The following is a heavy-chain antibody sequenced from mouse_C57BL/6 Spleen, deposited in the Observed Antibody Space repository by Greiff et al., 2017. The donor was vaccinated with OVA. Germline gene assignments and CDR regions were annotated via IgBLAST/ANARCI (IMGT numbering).Heavy chain of an antibody. Sequence: EVKLMESGGGLVKPGGSLKLSCAASGFTFSDYGMHWVRQAPEKGLEWVAYISSGSSTIYYADTVKGRFTISRDNAKNTLFLQMTSLRSEDTAMYYCARLGRGDWYFDVWGTGTTVTVSS. CDR3: ARLGRGDWYFDV. CDR2: ISSGSSTI. D-gene: IGHD4-1*01. CDR1: GFTFSDYG. V-gene: IGHV5-17*01. J-gene: IGHJ1*03.